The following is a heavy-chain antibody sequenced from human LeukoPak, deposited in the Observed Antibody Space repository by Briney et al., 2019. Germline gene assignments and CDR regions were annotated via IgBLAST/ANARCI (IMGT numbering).Heavy chain of an antibody. CDR3: ASRLSYCSGGSCYSHHDAFDI. J-gene: IGHJ3*02. D-gene: IGHD2-15*01. CDR2: ISGSGGST. Sequence: GGSLRLSYAASGFTFSSYAMSWVRQAPGKGLEWVSAISGSGGSTYYADSVKGRFTISRDNSKNTLYLQMNSLRAEDTAVYYCASRLSYCSGGSCYSHHDAFDIWGQGTMVTVSS. CDR1: GFTFSSYA. V-gene: IGHV3-23*01.